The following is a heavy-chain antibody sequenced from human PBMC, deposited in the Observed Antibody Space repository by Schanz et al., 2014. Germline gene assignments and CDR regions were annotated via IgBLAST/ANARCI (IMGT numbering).Heavy chain of an antibody. CDR1: GDTFSSSSYY. CDR2: ISYSGST. Sequence: QLQLQESGPGLVKPSETLSLTCTVSGDTFSSSSYYCGWIRQPPGKGLEWIGSISYSGSTYDNPPLRSRVTISVDTHKNQFPLTLRSGPAADTAVYYCARNLISGSDTDAFDIWGQGTMVTVSS. J-gene: IGHJ3*02. D-gene: IGHD1-26*01. V-gene: IGHV4-39*01. CDR3: ARNLISGSDTDAFDI.